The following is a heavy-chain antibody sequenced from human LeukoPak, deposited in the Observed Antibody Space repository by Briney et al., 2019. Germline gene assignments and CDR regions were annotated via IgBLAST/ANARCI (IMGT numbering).Heavy chain of an antibody. J-gene: IGHJ4*02. CDR1: GYTFTSYY. D-gene: IGHD3-16*02. CDR3: AKLRIGDYVWGSYRRSDY. V-gene: IGHV1-46*01. CDR2: INPSGGST. Sequence: ASVKVSCKASGYTFTSYYMHWVRQAPGQGLEWMGIINPSGGSTSYAQKFQGRVTMTRDTSTSTVYMELSSLRSEDTAVYYCAKLRIGDYVWGSYRRSDYWGQGTLVTVSS.